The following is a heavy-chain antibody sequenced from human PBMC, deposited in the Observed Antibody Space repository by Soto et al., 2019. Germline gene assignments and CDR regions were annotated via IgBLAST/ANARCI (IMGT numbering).Heavy chain of an antibody. V-gene: IGHV3-48*01. Sequence: PGVSLRLSCAASGFTFSSYSMNWVRQAPGKGLEWVSYISSSSSTIYYADSVKGRFTISRDNAKNSLYLQMNSLRAEDTAVYYCARDEQQLGYDFDYWGQGTLVTVSS. CDR3: ARDEQQLGYDFDY. D-gene: IGHD6-13*01. J-gene: IGHJ4*02. CDR1: GFTFSSYS. CDR2: ISSSSSTI.